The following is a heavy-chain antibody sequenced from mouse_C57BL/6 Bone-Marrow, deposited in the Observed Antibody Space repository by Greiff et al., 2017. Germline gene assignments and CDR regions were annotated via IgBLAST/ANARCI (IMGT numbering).Heavy chain of an antibody. CDR2: IYPGNSDT. D-gene: IGHD2-3*01. Sequence: VQLQQSGTVLARPGASVKMSCKTSGYTFTSYWMHWVKQRPGQGLEWIGAIYPGNSDTSYNQKFKGKAKLTAVTSASTAYMELSSLTNEDSAVYYCTREEGWLLPYYFDDWGQGTTLTVSS. J-gene: IGHJ2*01. V-gene: IGHV1-5*01. CDR1: GYTFTSYW. CDR3: TREEGWLLPYYFDD.